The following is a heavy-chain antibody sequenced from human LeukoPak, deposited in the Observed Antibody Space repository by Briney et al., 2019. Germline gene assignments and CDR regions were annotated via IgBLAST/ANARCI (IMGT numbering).Heavy chain of an antibody. Sequence: SETLSLTCTVSGGSISSYYWSWIRQPAGKGLEWIGRIYTSGSTSYNPSLKSRVTMSVDTSKNQFSLKLSSVTAADTAVYYCARDLGAMVRGVGVEFDPWGQGTLVTVSS. J-gene: IGHJ5*02. CDR1: GGSISSYY. D-gene: IGHD3-10*01. CDR3: ARDLGAMVRGVGVEFDP. CDR2: IYTSGST. V-gene: IGHV4-4*07.